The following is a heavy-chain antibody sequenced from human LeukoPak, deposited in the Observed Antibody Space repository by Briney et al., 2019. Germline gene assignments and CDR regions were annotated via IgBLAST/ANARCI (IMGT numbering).Heavy chain of an antibody. Sequence: SETLSLTCTVSGVSISSYYWSCIREPPGKGLEWIGRIYTSGSTNYNPSLTSRVTISVDTSKNQFSLKLSSVTAADAAVYYCARQLHDYGDYGQEFDYWGQGTLVTVSS. CDR2: IYTSGST. CDR3: ARQLHDYGDYGQEFDY. V-gene: IGHV4-4*08. J-gene: IGHJ4*02. CDR1: GVSISSYY. D-gene: IGHD4-17*01.